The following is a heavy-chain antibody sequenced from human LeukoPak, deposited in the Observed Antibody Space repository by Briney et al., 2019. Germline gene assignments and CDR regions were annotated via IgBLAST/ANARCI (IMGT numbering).Heavy chain of an antibody. CDR1: GGSISINSYY. CDR2: IYYNGGT. J-gene: IGHJ6*03. V-gene: IGHV4-39*01. D-gene: IGHD3-22*01. Sequence: SETLSLTCTVSGGSISINSYYWGWIRQPPGKGLEWIGSIYYNGGTYYNPSLRSRLTISVDTSKNQFSLKLSSVTAADTAVYYCARGRYYYDSGGYQSPYYYMDVWGKGTTVTVSS. CDR3: ARGRYYYDSGGYQSPYYYMDV.